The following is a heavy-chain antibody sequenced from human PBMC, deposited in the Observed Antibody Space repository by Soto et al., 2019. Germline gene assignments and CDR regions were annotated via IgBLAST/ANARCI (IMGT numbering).Heavy chain of an antibody. CDR2: INHSGST. CDR3: ARGGGIYCSGGSCYLPFSPFDY. D-gene: IGHD2-15*01. V-gene: IGHV4-34*01. J-gene: IGHJ4*02. CDR1: GGSFSGYY. Sequence: QVQLQQWGAGLLKPSETLSLTCAVYGGSFSGYYWSWIRQPPGKGLEWIGEINHSGSTNYNPSLKSRVTISVDTSKNQFSLKLSSVTAADTAVYYCARGGGIYCSGGSCYLPFSPFDYWGQGTLVTVSS.